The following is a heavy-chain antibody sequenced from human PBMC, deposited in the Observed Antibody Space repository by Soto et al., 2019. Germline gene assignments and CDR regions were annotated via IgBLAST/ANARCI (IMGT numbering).Heavy chain of an antibody. V-gene: IGHV3-33*05. J-gene: IGHJ4*02. CDR1: GFTFRSYV. D-gene: IGHD3-16*01. CDR3: ARWGTTGGLDV. Sequence: QVQLVESGGGVVQPGTSLRLSCVGSGFTFRSYVIHWVRQAPGKGLEWVALTSYDGSNNFYGDSVKDRFTISRHNSRNTVELQMDSLTFDDTALYYCARWGTTGGLDVGGQGTLVSVSS. CDR2: TSYDGSNN.